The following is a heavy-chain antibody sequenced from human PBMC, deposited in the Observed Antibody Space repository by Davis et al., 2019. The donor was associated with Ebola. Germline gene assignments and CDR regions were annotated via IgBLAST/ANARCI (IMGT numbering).Heavy chain of an antibody. V-gene: IGHV1-3*01. D-gene: IGHD6-13*01. CDR1: GYSFTSHV. CDR2: INAGNGNT. CDR3: ARIGSSWYYFDY. Sequence: ASVKVSCKLSGYSFTSHVIHWVRQAPGQRLEWMGWINAGNGNTKYSQKFQGRVTITRDTSASTAYMELSSLRSEDTAVYYCARIGSSWYYFDYWGQGTLVTVSS. J-gene: IGHJ4*02.